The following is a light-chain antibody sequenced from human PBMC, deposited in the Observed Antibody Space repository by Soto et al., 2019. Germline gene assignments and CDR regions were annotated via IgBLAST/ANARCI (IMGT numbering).Light chain of an antibody. CDR2: GNS. V-gene: IGLV1-40*01. CDR3: QSYDSSLSGSVV. Sequence: QSVLTQPPSVSGAPGQRVTISCTGSSSNIVAGYDVHWYQQLPGTAPKLLIYGNSNRPSGVPDRFSGSKSGTSASLAITGLQAEDEADYYGQSYDSSLSGSVVFGGGTKLTVL. CDR1: SSNIVAGYD. J-gene: IGLJ3*02.